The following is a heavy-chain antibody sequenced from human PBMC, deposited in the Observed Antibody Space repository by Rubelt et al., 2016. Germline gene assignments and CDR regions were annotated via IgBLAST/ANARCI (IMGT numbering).Heavy chain of an antibody. CDR1: GFTFTSYG. Sequence: VQLLESGGGLVQPGGSLRLSCAASGFTFTSYGVHWVRQAPRKGLEWLSIIISDGIRKYYADSVKGRFTVSRDNSKNTQYLQMDSLGPEDTGVYYCAKDRDGSWTLDYWGQGILVTVSS. J-gene: IGHJ4*02. D-gene: IGHD3/OR15-3a*01. CDR2: IISDGIRK. CDR3: AKDRDGSWTLDY. V-gene: IGHV3-30*04.